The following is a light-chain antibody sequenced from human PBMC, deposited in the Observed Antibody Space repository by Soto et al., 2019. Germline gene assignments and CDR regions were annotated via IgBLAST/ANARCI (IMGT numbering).Light chain of an antibody. CDR1: SSDIGAYNY. V-gene: IGLV2-14*03. CDR2: DVS. Sequence: YVLTQPSSVTGSPAQSITISCTGSSSDIGAYNYVSWYQQHHPGEAPKVIIYDVSHRPAGASNRFSGSKSGNTASRTISGLQTEDEADYFCCSYTSATTYVFGTGTKVTV. CDR3: CSYTSATTYV. J-gene: IGLJ1*01.